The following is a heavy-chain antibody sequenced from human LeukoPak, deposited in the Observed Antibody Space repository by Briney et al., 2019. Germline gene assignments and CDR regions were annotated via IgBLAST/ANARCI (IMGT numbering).Heavy chain of an antibody. Sequence: GGSLRLSCAASGFNFSSYAMHWVRQAPGKGLQWVAVISYDGSYKYYADSVKGRFTISRDNSKNTVYLQMNSLRAEDTAVYYCARIRRFPNWFDPWGQGTLVTVSS. D-gene: IGHD2-21*01. CDR1: GFNFSSYA. J-gene: IGHJ5*02. CDR2: ISYDGSYK. V-gene: IGHV3-30*14. CDR3: ARIRRFPNWFDP.